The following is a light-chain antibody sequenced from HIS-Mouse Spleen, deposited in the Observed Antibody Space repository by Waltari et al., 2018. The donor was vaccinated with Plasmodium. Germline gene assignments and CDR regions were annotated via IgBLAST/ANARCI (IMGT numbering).Light chain of an antibody. CDR1: SSDVGGYNY. V-gene: IGLV2-8*01. J-gene: IGLJ2*01. CDR2: EVS. Sequence: QSALTQPPSASGSPGQSVTISCTGTSSDVGGYNYVSWYQQHPGKAPKLMIYEVSKRPSGVPDLFSVSKSGNTASLTVSVLQAEDEADYYCSSYAGSNNLVFGGGTKLTVL. CDR3: SSYAGSNNLV.